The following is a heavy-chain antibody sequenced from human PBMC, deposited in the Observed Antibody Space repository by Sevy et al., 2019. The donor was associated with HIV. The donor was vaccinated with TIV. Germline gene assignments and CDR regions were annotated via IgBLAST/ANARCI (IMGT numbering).Heavy chain of an antibody. CDR3: ARQGKYYYDSSGYSYYFDY. V-gene: IGHV4-39*01. CDR1: GGSISSSSYY. D-gene: IGHD3-22*01. Sequence: SETLSLTCTVSGGSISSSSYYWGWIRQPPGKGLGWIGSIYYSGSTYYNPSLKSRVTISVDTSKNQFSLKLSSVTAADTAVYYCARQGKYYYDSSGYSYYFDYWGQGTLVTVSS. J-gene: IGHJ4*02. CDR2: IYYSGST.